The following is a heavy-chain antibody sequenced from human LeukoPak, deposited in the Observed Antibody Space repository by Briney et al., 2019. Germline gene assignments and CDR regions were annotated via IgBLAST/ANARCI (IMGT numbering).Heavy chain of an antibody. V-gene: IGHV3-73*01. J-gene: IGHJ4*02. Sequence: GGSLRLSCAASGFTFSGSAMHWVRQASGKGLEWVGRIRSKANGYTTAYGASVKGRFTISRDNSKNTLYLQMNSLRPEDTAVYYCAKDLSSGGGYDWGQGTLVTVSS. CDR3: AKDLSSGGGYD. CDR2: IRSKANGYTT. D-gene: IGHD3-16*01. CDR1: GFTFSGSA.